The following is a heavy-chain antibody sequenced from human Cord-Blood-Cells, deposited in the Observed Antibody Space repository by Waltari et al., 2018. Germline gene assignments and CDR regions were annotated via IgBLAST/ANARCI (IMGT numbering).Heavy chain of an antibody. CDR3: ARDKCSSTSCYYSNYGDAFDI. Sequence: QVQLQESGPGLVKPSETLSLTCTVSGGSVSSGSYYWSWIRQPPGKGLEWIGYIYYSGSTHYNPSLTSRVTISVDTSKNQFSLKLRSVTAAYTAVYYCARDKCSSTSCYYSNYGDAFDIWGQGTMVTVSS. CDR1: GGSVSSGSYY. J-gene: IGHJ3*02. V-gene: IGHV4-61*01. D-gene: IGHD2-2*01. CDR2: IYYSGST.